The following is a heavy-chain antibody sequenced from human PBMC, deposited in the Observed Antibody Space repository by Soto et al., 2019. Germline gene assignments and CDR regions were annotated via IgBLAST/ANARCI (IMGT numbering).Heavy chain of an antibody. V-gene: IGHV2-5*02. CDR3: TRSRGPLDY. CDR1: GFSLTSSGVG. J-gene: IGHJ4*02. D-gene: IGHD3-10*01. Sequence: QITLKESGPTLVKPTQTLTLTCTFSGFSLTSSGVGVGWIRQSPGKVLEHLALIYWDDDKRYSPSLKSRLTITKDISENQVVLTMTNMDPMDTGTYSCTRSRGPLDYWGQGAQVTVSS. CDR2: IYWDDDK.